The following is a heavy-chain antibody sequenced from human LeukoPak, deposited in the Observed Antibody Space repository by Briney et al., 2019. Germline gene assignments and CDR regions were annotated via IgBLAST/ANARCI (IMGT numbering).Heavy chain of an antibody. Sequence: SETLSLTCTVSGGSISSYYWSWIRQPPGKGLEWLGYIYYTGNSNYNPSLESRVTMSLDTSTNQFSLRLSSVTAADTAVYYCARRYTNSWFFDYWGQGALVTVSS. D-gene: IGHD2-2*02. CDR2: IYYTGNS. CDR1: GGSISSYY. CDR3: ARRYTNSWFFDY. J-gene: IGHJ4*02. V-gene: IGHV4-59*08.